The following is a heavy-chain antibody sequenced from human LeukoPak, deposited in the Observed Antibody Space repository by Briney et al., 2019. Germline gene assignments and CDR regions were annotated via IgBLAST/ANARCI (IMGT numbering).Heavy chain of an antibody. D-gene: IGHD3-22*01. CDR1: GFTVSSNY. CDR2: IYSGGST. Sequence: GGSLRLSCAASGFTVSSNYMSWVRQAPGKGLEWVSVIYSGGSTYYADSVKGRFTISRDNSKNTLYLQMDSLRAEDTAVYYCARAVHYYDSLGAAFDLWGQGTMVTVSS. CDR3: ARAVHYYDSLGAAFDL. J-gene: IGHJ3*01. V-gene: IGHV3-66*01.